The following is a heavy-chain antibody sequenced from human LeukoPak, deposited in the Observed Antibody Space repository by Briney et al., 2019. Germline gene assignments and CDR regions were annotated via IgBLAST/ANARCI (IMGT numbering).Heavy chain of an antibody. V-gene: IGHV1-2*02. D-gene: IGHD2-2*01. CDR1: GYTFTGYY. J-gene: IGHJ4*02. Sequence: ASVKVSCKASGYTFTGYYLHWVRQAPGQGLEWMGWINPYSGGTNYAQNFQGRVTMTRDTSISTAYMELSRLRSDDTAVYYCVRDRTKYCNSTSCPLDYWGQGTLVTVSS. CDR2: INPYSGGT. CDR3: VRDRTKYCNSTSCPLDY.